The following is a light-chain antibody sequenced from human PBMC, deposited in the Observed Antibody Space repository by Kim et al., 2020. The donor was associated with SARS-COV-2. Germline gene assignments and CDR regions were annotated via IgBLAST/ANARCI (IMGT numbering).Light chain of an antibody. J-gene: IGKJ1*01. V-gene: IGKV1-8*01. Sequence: ASTGDRVTITCRAGQGSSSYLAWYQQKPGKAPKLLIYAASTLQSGVPSRFSGSGSGTDFTLTISCLQSEDFATYYCQQYYSYPPTFGQGTKVDIK. CDR1: QGSSSY. CDR2: AAS. CDR3: QQYYSYPPT.